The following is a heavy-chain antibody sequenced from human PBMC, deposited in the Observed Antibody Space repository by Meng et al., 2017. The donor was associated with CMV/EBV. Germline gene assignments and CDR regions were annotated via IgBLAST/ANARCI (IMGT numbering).Heavy chain of an antibody. V-gene: IGHV4-34*01. CDR3: ARGVGATGKADY. Sequence: HGQPQQWGGRLVKPLETLALPCAVYGGSFSGYYWSWIRQPPGKGLEWIGEINHSGSTNYNPSLKSRVTISVDTSKNQFSLKLSSVTAADTAVYYCARGVGATGKADYWGQGTLVTVSS. CDR2: INHSGST. D-gene: IGHD1-26*01. J-gene: IGHJ4*02. CDR1: GGSFSGYY.